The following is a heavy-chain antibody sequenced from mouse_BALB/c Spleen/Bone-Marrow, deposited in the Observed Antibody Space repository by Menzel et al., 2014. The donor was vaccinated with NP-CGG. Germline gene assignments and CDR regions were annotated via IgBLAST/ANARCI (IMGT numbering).Heavy chain of an antibody. CDR3: ARVTSSAVGAMDY. Sequence: VQLQESGPGLVAPSQSLSITCTVSGFSLTNYGVRWVRQPPGKGLEWLGVIWAGGSTNYNSALMSRLSISKDNSKSQVFLKMNSLQTDDTAMYYCARVTSSAVGAMDYWGQGTSVTVSS. D-gene: IGHD3-2*02. CDR2: IWAGGST. V-gene: IGHV2-9*02. CDR1: GFSLTNYG. J-gene: IGHJ4*01.